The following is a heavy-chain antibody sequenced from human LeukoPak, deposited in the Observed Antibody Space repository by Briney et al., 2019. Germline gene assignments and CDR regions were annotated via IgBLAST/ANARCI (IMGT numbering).Heavy chain of an antibody. CDR3: ARSGSGSDYFDFDY. J-gene: IGHJ4*02. CDR2: IRYDGSNK. CDR1: GFTFSSYG. Sequence: QTGGSLRLSCAASGFTFSSYGMHWVRQAPGKGLEWVAFIRYDGSNKYYADSVKGRFTISRDNSKNTLYLQMNSLRAEDTAVYYCARSGSGSDYFDFDYWGQGTLVTVSS. D-gene: IGHD1-26*01. V-gene: IGHV3-30*02.